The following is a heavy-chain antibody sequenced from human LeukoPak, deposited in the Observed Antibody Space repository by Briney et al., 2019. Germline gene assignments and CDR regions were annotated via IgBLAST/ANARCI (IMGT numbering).Heavy chain of an antibody. J-gene: IGHJ4*02. V-gene: IGHV3-7*01. Sequence: GGSLRLSCVASGFTLTDYFMSWVRQDPGKGLEWVASIKHNGGEKYYVDSVKGRFTISRDNAKNSLYLEMSSLRVEDTAVYYCARDRGWRSSGYYLYHFDYWGQGTLLTFAS. CDR3: ARDRGWRSSGYYLYHFDY. CDR2: IKHNGGEK. CDR1: GFTLTDYF. D-gene: IGHD3-22*01.